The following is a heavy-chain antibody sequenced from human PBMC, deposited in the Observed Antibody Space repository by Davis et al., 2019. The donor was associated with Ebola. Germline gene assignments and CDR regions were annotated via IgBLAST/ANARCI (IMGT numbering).Heavy chain of an antibody. D-gene: IGHD6-19*01. CDR3: ARGRGSGWYLDWFDP. V-gene: IGHV1-8*02. CDR2: MNPNSGNT. Sequence: ASVKVSCKASGYTFTSYDINWVRHATGQGLEWMGWMNPNSGNTGYAQKFQGRVTMTRNTSISTAYMELSSLRSEDTAVYYCARGRGSGWYLDWFDPWGQGTLVTVSS. CDR1: GYTFTSYD. J-gene: IGHJ5*02.